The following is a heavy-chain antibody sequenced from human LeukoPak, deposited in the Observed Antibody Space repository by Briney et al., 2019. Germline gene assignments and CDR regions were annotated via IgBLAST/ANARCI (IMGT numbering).Heavy chain of an antibody. V-gene: IGHV3-23*01. CDR1: GFIFSSYA. J-gene: IGHJ4*02. CDR2: ISGSGGST. Sequence: GGSLRLSCAASGFIFSSYAMSWVRQAPGKGLEWVSGISGSGGSTYYADSVEGRFTISRDNSKNTLYLQMNSLRAEDTAVYYCAKGIESSGSYYTCFDYWGQGTLVTVSS. D-gene: IGHD1-26*01. CDR3: AKGIESSGSYYTCFDY.